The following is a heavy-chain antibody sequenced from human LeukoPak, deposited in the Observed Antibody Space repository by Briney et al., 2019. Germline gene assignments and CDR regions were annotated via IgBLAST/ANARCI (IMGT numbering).Heavy chain of an antibody. CDR2: INPNSGGT. D-gene: IGHD6-13*01. CDR3: ARDSSSWYLDLDY. Sequence: ASVKVSCKASGYTFTGYYIHRVRQAPGQGLEWMGRINPNSGGTNYAQKFQGRVTMTRDTSISTAYMELSRLRSDDTAVYYCARDSSSWYLDLDYWGQGTLVTVSS. V-gene: IGHV1-2*06. CDR1: GYTFTGYY. J-gene: IGHJ4*02.